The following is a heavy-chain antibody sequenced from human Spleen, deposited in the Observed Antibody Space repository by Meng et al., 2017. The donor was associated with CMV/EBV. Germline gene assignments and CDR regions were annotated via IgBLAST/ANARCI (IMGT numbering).Heavy chain of an antibody. CDR2: RNHRGST. Sequence: GGAFRRSYWRWVRPSPGKGLEWIGERNHRGSTNYDPSLKSRVTRSVDTSKNQFSLKLSSMTAADTAVYYCARGLGCSSISCHKPLAYWGQGTLVTVSS. CDR3: ARGLGCSSISCHKPLAY. V-gene: IGHV4-34*01. D-gene: IGHD2-2*02. CDR1: GGAFRRSY. J-gene: IGHJ4*02.